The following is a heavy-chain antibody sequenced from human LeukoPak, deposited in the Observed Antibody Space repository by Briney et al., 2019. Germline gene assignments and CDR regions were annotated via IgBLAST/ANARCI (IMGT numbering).Heavy chain of an antibody. V-gene: IGHV1-69*04. CDR1: GGTFSSYA. CDR3: ARRSSVGFGELFIDYYYYGMDV. Sequence: ASVKVSCKASGGTFSSYAISWVRQAPGQGLEWMGRIIPILGIANYAQKFQGRVTITADKSTSTAYMELSSLRSEDTAVYYCARRSSVGFGELFIDYYYYGMDVWGQGTTVTVSS. D-gene: IGHD3-10*01. CDR2: IIPILGIA. J-gene: IGHJ6*02.